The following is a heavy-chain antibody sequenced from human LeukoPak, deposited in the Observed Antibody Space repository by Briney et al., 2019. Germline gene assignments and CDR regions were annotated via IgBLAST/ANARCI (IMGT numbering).Heavy chain of an antibody. CDR3: ARDLDYSNYD. CDR2: ISSSSSTI. D-gene: IGHD4-11*01. V-gene: IGHV3-48*01. Sequence: GGSLRLSCAASGFTFSSYSMNWVRQAPGKGLEWVSYISSSSSTIYYADSVKGRFTISRDNAKNSLYLQMNSLRAEDTAVYYCARDLDYSNYDWGQGTLVTVSS. CDR1: GFTFSSYS. J-gene: IGHJ4*02.